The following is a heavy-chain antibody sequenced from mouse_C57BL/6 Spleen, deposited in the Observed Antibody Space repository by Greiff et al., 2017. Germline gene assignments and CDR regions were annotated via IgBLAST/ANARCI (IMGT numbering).Heavy chain of an antibody. D-gene: IGHD1-1*01. J-gene: IGHJ4*01. CDR2: INPSNGGT. CDR1: GYTFTSYW. Sequence: QVQLQQPGTELVKPGASVKLSCKASGYTFTSYWMHWVKQRPGQGLEWIGNINPSNGGTNFNEKFKSKATLTVDKSSSTAYMQLSSLTSEDSAVYYCATTVVAGPYAMDDWGQGTSVTVSS. CDR3: ATTVVAGPYAMDD. V-gene: IGHV1-53*01.